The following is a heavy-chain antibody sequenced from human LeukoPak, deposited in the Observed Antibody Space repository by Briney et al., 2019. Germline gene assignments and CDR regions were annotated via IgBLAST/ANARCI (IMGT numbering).Heavy chain of an antibody. CDR1: GFTFSSYW. Sequence: PGGSLRLSCAASGFTFSSYWMNWVRQAPGKGLEWLSYISGSSSIVYYGDSVKGRFTISRDNAKNSLYLQMNSLRDEDTAVYYCARDPSVAATGWGRWFDHWGLGTLVTVSS. CDR2: ISGSSSIV. D-gene: IGHD6-13*01. J-gene: IGHJ5*02. V-gene: IGHV3-48*02. CDR3: ARDPSVAATGWGRWFDH.